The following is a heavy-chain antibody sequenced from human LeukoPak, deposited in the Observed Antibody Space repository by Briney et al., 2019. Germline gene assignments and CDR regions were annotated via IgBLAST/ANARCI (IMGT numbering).Heavy chain of an antibody. Sequence: GGSLRLSCAASGFTVSSNYMRWVRQAPGKGLEWVSVIYSGGSTHYADSVKDRFTISRHNSKNTLYLQMNSLRAEDTAVYYCAKYCSGGNCYSGLYWGQGTLVTVSS. CDR1: GFTVSSNY. V-gene: IGHV3-53*04. CDR2: IYSGGST. D-gene: IGHD2-15*01. J-gene: IGHJ4*02. CDR3: AKYCSGGNCYSGLY.